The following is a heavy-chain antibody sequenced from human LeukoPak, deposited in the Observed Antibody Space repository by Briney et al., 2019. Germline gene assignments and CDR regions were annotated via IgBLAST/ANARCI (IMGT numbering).Heavy chain of an antibody. CDR3: ARGRGNWNYKEHNWFDP. CDR2: INHSGST. Sequence: GSLRLSCAASGFTFSDYYMSWIRQPPGKGLEWIGEINHSGSTNYNPSLKSRVTILVDTSKNQFSLKLSSVTAADTAVYYCARGRGNWNYKEHNWFDPWGQGTLVTVSS. V-gene: IGHV4-34*01. J-gene: IGHJ5*02. CDR1: GFTFSDYY. D-gene: IGHD1-7*01.